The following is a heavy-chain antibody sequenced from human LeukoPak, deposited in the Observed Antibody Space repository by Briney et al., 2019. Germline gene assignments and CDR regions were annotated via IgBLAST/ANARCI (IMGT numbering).Heavy chain of an antibody. CDR1: GGSISSYY. CDR3: ARGADSSGYYSIFYFDY. D-gene: IGHD3-22*01. J-gene: IGHJ4*02. V-gene: IGHV4-59*01. CDR2: IYYSGST. Sequence: PSETLSLTCTVSGGSISSYYWNWIRQPPGEGLEGIGYIYYSGSTNYNPSLKSRVTISVDTSKNQFSLTLSSVTAADTAVYYCARGADSSGYYSIFYFDYWGQGTLVSVSS.